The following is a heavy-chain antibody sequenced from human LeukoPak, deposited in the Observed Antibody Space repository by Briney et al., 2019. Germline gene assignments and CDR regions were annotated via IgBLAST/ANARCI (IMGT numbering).Heavy chain of an antibody. J-gene: IGHJ4*02. Sequence: SQTLSLTCTVSGGSISSGDYYWSWIRQSPGKGLEWIGYIYYSGSTYYNPSLKSRVTISVDTSKNQFSLRLSSVTAADTAVYYCARQGMNTATFDYWGQGTLVTVSA. CDR2: IYYSGST. CDR3: ARQGMNTATFDY. CDR1: GGSISSGDYY. D-gene: IGHD4-17*01. V-gene: IGHV4-30-4*01.